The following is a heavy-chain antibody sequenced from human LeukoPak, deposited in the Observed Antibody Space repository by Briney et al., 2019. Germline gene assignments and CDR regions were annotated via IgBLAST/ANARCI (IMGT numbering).Heavy chain of an antibody. D-gene: IGHD3-16*01. CDR2: INAGNGNT. J-gene: IGHJ4*02. CDR1: GYTFTSYA. V-gene: IGHV1-3*01. CDR3: AGGGNFDF. Sequence: GASVKVSCKASGYTFTSYAMHWVRQAPGQRLEWMGWINAGNGNTKYSQKFQGRVTITADESTSTVYMELTSLKSEDTAVYYCAGGGNFDFWGQGTLVTVSS.